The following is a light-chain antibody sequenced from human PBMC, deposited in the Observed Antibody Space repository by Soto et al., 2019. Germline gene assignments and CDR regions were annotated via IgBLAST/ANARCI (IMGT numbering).Light chain of an antibody. CDR2: GAS. CDR3: QQYGSSPFT. V-gene: IGKV3-20*01. CDR1: QSVSGSY. J-gene: IGKJ3*01. Sequence: EIVLTQSPGTLSLSPGERATLSCRASQSVSGSYLAWYQQKPGQAPRLLIYGASSRATGIPDRFSGSGSGTDFTLTISRLEPEDFVVYYCQQYGSSPFTLGPGTKVDIK.